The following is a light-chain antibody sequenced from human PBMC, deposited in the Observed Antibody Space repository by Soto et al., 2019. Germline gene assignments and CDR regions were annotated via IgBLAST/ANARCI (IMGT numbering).Light chain of an antibody. V-gene: IGLV2-14*03. Sequence: QSALTQPASVSGSPGQSITISCTGTSSDIGAYNYVSWYQQHPGKAPKLMIYDVRNRPSGVSNRFSGSKSGNTASLTISGLQAEDEADYYCSSYTTSNTVIFGGGTKVTVL. CDR2: DVR. J-gene: IGLJ2*01. CDR3: SSYTTSNTVI. CDR1: SSDIGAYNY.